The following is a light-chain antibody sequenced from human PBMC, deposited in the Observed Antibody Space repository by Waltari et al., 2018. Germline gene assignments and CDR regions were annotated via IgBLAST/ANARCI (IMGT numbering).Light chain of an antibody. Sequence: QSVLTQPPSASGTPGQTVTISCSGRSSNIGSNTVNWYQQLPGMAPKLLIYSNIQRPSGVPDRISGSKSGTSASLAISGLQSEDEGDYYCAAWDDSLNGLYVFGTGTKVTVL. CDR2: SNI. CDR1: SSNIGSNT. V-gene: IGLV1-44*01. J-gene: IGLJ1*01. CDR3: AAWDDSLNGLYV.